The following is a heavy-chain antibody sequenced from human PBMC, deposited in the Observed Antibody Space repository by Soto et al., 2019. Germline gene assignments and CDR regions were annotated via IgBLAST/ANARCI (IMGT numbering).Heavy chain of an antibody. D-gene: IGHD3-9*01. J-gene: IGHJ6*03. CDR2: IYYSGRT. V-gene: IGHV4-59*01. CDR1: GGSISSYY. Sequence: SETLSLTCTVSGGSISSYYWSWIRQPPGKGLEWIGYIYYSGRTNYNPSLKSRVTISVDTSKNQFSLKLSSVTAADTAVYYCARDQRYFDWSESNYYMDVWGKGTTVTVSS. CDR3: ARDQRYFDWSESNYYMDV.